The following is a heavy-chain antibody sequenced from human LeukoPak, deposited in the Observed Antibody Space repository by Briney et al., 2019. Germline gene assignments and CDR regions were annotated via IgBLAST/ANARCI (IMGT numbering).Heavy chain of an antibody. CDR3: ARGYCSSTRCSHWFDP. CDR1: GYTFTGYY. V-gene: IGHV1-8*02. J-gene: IGHJ5*02. CDR2: MNPNSGNT. Sequence: GASVKVSCKASGYTFTGYYMHWVRQAPGQGLEWMGWMNPNSGNTGYAQKFQGRVTMTRNTSINTAYMELSSLRSEDTAVYYCARGYCSSTRCSHWFDPWGQGTLVTVSS. D-gene: IGHD2-2*01.